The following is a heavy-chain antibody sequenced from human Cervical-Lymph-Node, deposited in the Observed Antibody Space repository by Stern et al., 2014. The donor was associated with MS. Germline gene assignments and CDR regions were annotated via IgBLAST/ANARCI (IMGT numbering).Heavy chain of an antibody. CDR3: ARGELKEGLVRGMDV. V-gene: IGHV1-69*01. CDR2: RIPIFGTA. Sequence: VQLVQSGGAVTEPGASVQASCKASGGTLRSYAISWGREAPGQGREWMGGRIPIFGTANYAQKFQGRVTITADESTSTAYMELSSLRSEDTAVYYCARGELKEGLVRGMDVWGQGTTVTVSS. D-gene: IGHD1-26*01. CDR1: GGTLRSYA. J-gene: IGHJ6*02.